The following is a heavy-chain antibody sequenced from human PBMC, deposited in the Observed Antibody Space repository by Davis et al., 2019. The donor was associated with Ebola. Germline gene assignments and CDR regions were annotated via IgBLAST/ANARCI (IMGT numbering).Heavy chain of an antibody. J-gene: IGHJ4*02. V-gene: IGHV1-18*01. CDR2: INPHNGNT. CDR1: GYTFTSYA. Sequence: ASVKVSCKASGYTFTSYAMHWLRQAPGQGLEWMGWINPHNGNTNYAQNVQGRVIMTSDTATTTAYMEVGSLRSDDTAVYYCARAQFPTTSDHWGQGTLVTVSS. CDR3: ARAQFPTTSDH. D-gene: IGHD1-1*01.